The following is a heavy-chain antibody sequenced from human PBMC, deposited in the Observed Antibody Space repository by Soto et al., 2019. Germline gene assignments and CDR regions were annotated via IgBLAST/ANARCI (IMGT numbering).Heavy chain of an antibody. CDR2: IGGSGTGFNT. D-gene: IGHD2-2*01. CDR3: ARVAPYCSTTTCYIDS. V-gene: IGHV3-23*01. Sequence: EVQLLESGGGLVRPGGSLRLSCAASGFTFSSYPMKWVRQGPGKGLEWVSTIGGSGTGFNTDYADCVKGRFVISRDNSKNTVYLQMNSLRAEDTALYYCARVAPYCSTTTCYIDSWGQGTLVTVSS. J-gene: IGHJ4*02. CDR1: GFTFSSYP.